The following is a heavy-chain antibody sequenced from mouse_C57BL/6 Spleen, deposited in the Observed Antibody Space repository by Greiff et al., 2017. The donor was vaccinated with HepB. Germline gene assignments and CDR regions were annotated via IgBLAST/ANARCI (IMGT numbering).Heavy chain of an antibody. CDR2: ISSGSSTI. CDR1: GFTFSDYG. CDR3: ARPGAGTGYFDV. J-gene: IGHJ1*03. Sequence: EVQLVESGGGLVKPGGSLKLSCAASGFTFSDYGMHWVRQAPEKGLEWVAYISSGSSTIYYADTVKGRFTISRDNAKNTLFLQMTSLRSEETAMYYGARPGAGTGYFDVWGTGTTVTVSS. D-gene: IGHD4-1*01. V-gene: IGHV5-17*01.